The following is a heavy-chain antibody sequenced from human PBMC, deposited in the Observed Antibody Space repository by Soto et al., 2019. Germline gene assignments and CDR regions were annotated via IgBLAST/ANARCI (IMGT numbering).Heavy chain of an antibody. V-gene: IGHV4-59*01. D-gene: IGHD4-4*01. CDR1: GRSMSSNY. J-gene: IGHJ4*02. Sequence: PSETLSLTCSVSGRSMSSNYWSWIRQSPDKGLEWLGYVFYGGTDYNPSLEGRVSMSVETPKSQFSLKLTSVTEADTAVYYCASYRGAFYFDSWGKGIQVTVSS. CDR2: VFYGGT. CDR3: ASYRGAFYFDS.